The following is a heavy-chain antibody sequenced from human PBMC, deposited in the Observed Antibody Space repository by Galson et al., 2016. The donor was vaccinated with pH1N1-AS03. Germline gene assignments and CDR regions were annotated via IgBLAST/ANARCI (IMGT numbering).Heavy chain of an antibody. CDR1: GGSISSTLYY. CDR2: IYYSGSS. CDR3: ARQRHILTCYSGWFDP. V-gene: IGHV4-39*01. D-gene: IGHD3-9*01. Sequence: ETLSLTCTVSGGSISSTLYYWGWIRQPPGKGLEWIGSIYYSGSSYHNPSLKSRVTIPVDTSQNQFSLKLSSVTAADTAVYYCARQRHILTCYSGWFDPWGQGTLVTVSS. J-gene: IGHJ5*02.